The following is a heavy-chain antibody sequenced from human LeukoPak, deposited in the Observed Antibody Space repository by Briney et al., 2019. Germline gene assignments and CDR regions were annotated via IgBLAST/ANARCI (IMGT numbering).Heavy chain of an antibody. CDR3: ASDSSEWVAQHFDP. CDR1: SASMRSYY. J-gene: IGHJ5*02. Sequence: PSETLSLTCAVSSASMRSYYWSWIRQPPGKGLEWIGYIYYSGSTTYNPSLKSRVTISIDKPKNQSSLRRSSVPAAVSPVYYCASDSSEWVAQHFDPWGQGILVTVSS. D-gene: IGHD6-19*01. V-gene: IGHV4-59*01. CDR2: IYYSGST.